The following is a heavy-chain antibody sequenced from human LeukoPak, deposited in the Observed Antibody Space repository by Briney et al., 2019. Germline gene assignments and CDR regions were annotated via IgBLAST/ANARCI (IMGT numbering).Heavy chain of an antibody. J-gene: IGHJ4*02. CDR1: GFTFSSYA. Sequence: GGSLRLSCAASGFTFSSYAMNWVRQAPGKGLEWVSTISGSGGNADYADSVKGRFTISRDNSKNTLYLQMNSLRAEDTAVYYCAKDRGYSSSWYFDYWGQGTLVTVSS. D-gene: IGHD6-13*01. CDR2: ISGSGGNA. CDR3: AKDRGYSSSWYFDY. V-gene: IGHV3-23*01.